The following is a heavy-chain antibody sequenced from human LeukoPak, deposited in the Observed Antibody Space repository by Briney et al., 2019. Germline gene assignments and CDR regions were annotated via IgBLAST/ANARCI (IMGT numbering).Heavy chain of an antibody. CDR1: GFTFRTYG. J-gene: IGHJ4*02. V-gene: IGHV3-30*02. CDR2: IGYDGSKT. Sequence: GGSLRLSCTSSGFTFRTYGMHWVRQAPGKGLEWVTFIGYDGSKTNYIDSVKGRFTISRDNAKNSLYLQMNSLRAEDTAVYYCARATRGIAAAGTRWGQGTLVTVSS. CDR3: ARATRGIAAAGTR. D-gene: IGHD6-13*01.